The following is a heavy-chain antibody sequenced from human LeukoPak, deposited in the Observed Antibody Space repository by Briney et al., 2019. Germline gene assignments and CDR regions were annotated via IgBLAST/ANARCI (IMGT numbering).Heavy chain of an antibody. CDR3: ASRIAAAGKGNFDY. J-gene: IGHJ4*01. CDR1: GYSFTSYW. V-gene: IGHV5-51*01. Sequence: GESLKISCKGSGYSFTSYWIGWVRQMPGKGLEWMGIIYPGDSDTRYSPSFQGQVTISADKSISTAYLQWSSLKASDTAMYYCASRIAAAGKGNFDYWGQEPWSPSPQ. CDR2: IYPGDSDT. D-gene: IGHD6-13*01.